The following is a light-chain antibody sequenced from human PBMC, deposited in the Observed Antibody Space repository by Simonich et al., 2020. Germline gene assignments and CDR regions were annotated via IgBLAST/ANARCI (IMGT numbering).Light chain of an antibody. Sequence: DIVMTQSPLSLPVTPGEPASISCRSSQSLLHSNGYNYLDWYLQKPGQSPQLLVFLGSNRASGVPDRFRGSVSGTDFTLKISRVEAEDVGVYYCMQALQTPWTFGQGTKVEIK. J-gene: IGKJ1*01. CDR2: LGS. CDR1: QSLLHSNGYNY. V-gene: IGKV2-28*01. CDR3: MQALQTPWT.